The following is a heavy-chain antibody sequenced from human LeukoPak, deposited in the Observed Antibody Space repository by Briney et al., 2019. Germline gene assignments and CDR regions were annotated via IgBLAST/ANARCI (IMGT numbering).Heavy chain of an antibody. Sequence: ASVKVSCKASGYTFTSYDINWVRQATGQGLEWMGWMNPNSGNTGYAQKFQGRVTMTRNTSISTAYMGLSSLRSEDTAVYYCARGILRQQLVHTYWGQGTLVTVSS. CDR3: ARGILRQQLVHTY. CDR2: MNPNSGNT. D-gene: IGHD6-13*01. CDR1: GYTFTSYD. V-gene: IGHV1-8*01. J-gene: IGHJ4*02.